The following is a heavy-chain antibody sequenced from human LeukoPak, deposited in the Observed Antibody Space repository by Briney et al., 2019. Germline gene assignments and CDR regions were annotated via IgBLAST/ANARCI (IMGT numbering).Heavy chain of an antibody. CDR3: ARPRNYRSGYGGYGSGAFDY. CDR1: GGSFSGYY. Sequence: SETLSLTCAVYGGSFSGYYWSWIRQPPGKGLEWIGEINHSGSTNYNPSLKSRVTISVDTSKNQFSLKLSSVTAADTAVYHCARPRNYRSGYGGYGSGAFDYWGQGTLVTVSS. V-gene: IGHV4-34*01. CDR2: INHSGST. J-gene: IGHJ4*02. D-gene: IGHD5-12*01.